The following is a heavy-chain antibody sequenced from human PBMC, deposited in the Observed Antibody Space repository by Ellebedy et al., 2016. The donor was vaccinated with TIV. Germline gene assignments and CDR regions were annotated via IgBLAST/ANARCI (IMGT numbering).Heavy chain of an antibody. CDR3: AKGMRGGADFDY. Sequence: GESLKISCVDYGFTFSNYAMNWVRQAPGKGLEWVSAISGIGDSTYYADSVKGRFTISRDNSKNTLYLQMNSLRAEDTALYYCAKGMRGGADFDYWGQGTLVTVSS. CDR1: GFTFSNYA. V-gene: IGHV3-23*01. CDR2: ISGIGDST. D-gene: IGHD4/OR15-4a*01. J-gene: IGHJ4*02.